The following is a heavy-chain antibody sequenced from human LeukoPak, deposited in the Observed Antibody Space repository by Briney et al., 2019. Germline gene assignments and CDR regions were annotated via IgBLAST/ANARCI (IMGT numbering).Heavy chain of an antibody. CDR2: INQSGSK. Sequence: SETLSLTCAVYGGPFSGYYWTWIRQPPGKGLEWIGEINQSGSKNYNPSLKSRVTMSVDTSKRQFSLKLISVTAADTAVYYCVSGGVGDRLAYWGQGTLVTVSS. J-gene: IGHJ4*02. D-gene: IGHD3-10*01. CDR1: GGPFSGYY. V-gene: IGHV4-34*01. CDR3: VSGGVGDRLAY.